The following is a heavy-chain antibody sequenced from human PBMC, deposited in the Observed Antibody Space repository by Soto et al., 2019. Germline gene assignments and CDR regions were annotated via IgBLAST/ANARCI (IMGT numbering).Heavy chain of an antibody. D-gene: IGHD6-13*01. V-gene: IGHV3-33*01. J-gene: IGHJ6*02. Sequence: GGSLTLSCAASGFTFNNYGMNWVRQAPGKGLEWVADIWNDGNGYYYADSVKGRFTISRDNSKNTQHLHMSSMRAEDTAVYYCARRQISPPTRGAASARGAMEVWGQGTTVTVSS. CDR2: IWNDGNGY. CDR3: ARRQISPPTRGAASARGAMEV. CDR1: GFTFNNYG.